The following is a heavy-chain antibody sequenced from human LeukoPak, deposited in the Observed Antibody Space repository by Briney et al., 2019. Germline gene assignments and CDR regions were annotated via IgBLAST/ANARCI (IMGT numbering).Heavy chain of an antibody. Sequence: AASVKVSCKASGGTFSSYAISWVRQAPGQGLEWMGGIIPIFGTANYAQKFQGRVTITADESTSTAYMELSGLRSEDTAVYYCATRQGTDYYDSSATDYWGQGTLVTVSS. D-gene: IGHD3-22*01. CDR3: ATRQGTDYYDSSATDY. CDR2: IIPIFGTA. V-gene: IGHV1-69*01. CDR1: GGTFSSYA. J-gene: IGHJ4*02.